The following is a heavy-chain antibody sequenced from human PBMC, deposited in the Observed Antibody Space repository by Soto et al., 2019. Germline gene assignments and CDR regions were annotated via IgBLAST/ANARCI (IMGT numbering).Heavy chain of an antibody. CDR1: GGSFSAYY. CDR3: ARTSRFDY. Sequence: QVQLQQWGAGLLKPSETLSLTCAVYGGSFSAYYWSWIRQPPGKGLEWIGEINHSGSTNYNPSLKSRVTISVDTSKNQFSLKLSSVTAADTAVYYCARTSRFDYWGQGTLVTVSS. V-gene: IGHV4-34*01. CDR2: INHSGST. J-gene: IGHJ4*02. D-gene: IGHD6-6*01.